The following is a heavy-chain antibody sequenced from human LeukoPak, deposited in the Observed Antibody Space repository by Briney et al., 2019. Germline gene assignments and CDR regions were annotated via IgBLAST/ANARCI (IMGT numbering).Heavy chain of an antibody. CDR3: AKELSSSSSYYFDY. V-gene: IGHV3-30*02. Sequence: PGGSLRLSCAASGFTFNSYWMHWVRQAPGKGLEWVAFIRYDGSNKYYADSVKGRFTISRDNSKNTLYLQMNSLRAEDTAVYYCAKELSSSSSYYFDYWGQGTLVTVSS. J-gene: IGHJ4*02. D-gene: IGHD6-13*01. CDR1: GFTFNSYW. CDR2: IRYDGSNK.